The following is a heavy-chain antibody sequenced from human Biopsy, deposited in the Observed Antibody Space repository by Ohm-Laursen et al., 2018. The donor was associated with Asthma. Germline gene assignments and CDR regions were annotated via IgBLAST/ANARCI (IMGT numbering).Heavy chain of an antibody. Sequence: GSLRLSCAASGFTFGDYWMSWVRQVPGRGLEWVANIKHDGSENNHVDSLKGRFTISRDNAKNSLYLQMNSLRAEDTAVYYCARTFYFWSPYHAEHYQLWGQGTLVTVSS. CDR2: IKHDGSEN. CDR3: ARTFYFWSPYHAEHYQL. CDR1: GFTFGDYW. D-gene: IGHD3-3*01. V-gene: IGHV3-7*01. J-gene: IGHJ1*01.